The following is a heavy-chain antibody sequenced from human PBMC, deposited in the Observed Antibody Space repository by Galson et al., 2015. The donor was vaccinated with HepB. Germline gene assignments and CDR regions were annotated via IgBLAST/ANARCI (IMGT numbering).Heavy chain of an antibody. J-gene: IGHJ4*02. CDR3: AKEDRAVAGRQFDY. Sequence: SLRLSCAASGFTFSSYAMSWVRRAPGKGLEWVSAISGSGGSTYYADSAKGRFTISRDNSKNTLYLQMNSLRAEDTAVYSCAKEDRAVAGRQFDYWGQGTLVTVSS. CDR2: ISGSGGST. CDR1: GFTFSSYA. D-gene: IGHD6-19*01. V-gene: IGHV3-23*01.